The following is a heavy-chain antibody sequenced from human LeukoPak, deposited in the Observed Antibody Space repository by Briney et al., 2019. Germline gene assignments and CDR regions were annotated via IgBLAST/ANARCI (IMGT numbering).Heavy chain of an antibody. CDR3: AKDEGDIVVVVAASPFDY. V-gene: IGHV3-23*01. J-gene: IGHJ4*02. CDR2: ISGSGGST. Sequence: PGGSLRLSCAASGFTFSSYAMSWVRQAPGKGLEWVSAISGSGGSTYYADSVKGRLTISRDNSKNTLYLQMNSLRAEDTAVYYCAKDEGDIVVVVAASPFDYWGQGTLVTVSS. D-gene: IGHD2-15*01. CDR1: GFTFSSYA.